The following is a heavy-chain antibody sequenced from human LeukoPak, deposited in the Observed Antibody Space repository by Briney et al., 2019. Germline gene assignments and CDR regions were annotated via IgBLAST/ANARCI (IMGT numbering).Heavy chain of an antibody. CDR1: GFTVSSNY. CDR3: ARDRRETMITFGGVMTAGWFDP. V-gene: IGHV3-53*01. J-gene: IGHJ5*02. Sequence: GGSLRLSCAASGFTVSSNYMSWVRQAPGKGLEWGSVIYSGGSTYYADSVKGRFTISRDNSKNTLYLQMNSLRAEDTAVYYCARDRRETMITFGGVMTAGWFDPWGQGTLVTVSS. D-gene: IGHD3-16*01. CDR2: IYSGGST.